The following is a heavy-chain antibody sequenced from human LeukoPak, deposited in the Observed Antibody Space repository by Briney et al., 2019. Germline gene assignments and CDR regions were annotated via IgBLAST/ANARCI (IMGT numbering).Heavy chain of an antibody. CDR1: GRSISSYY. CDR2: IYYSGGH. V-gene: IGHV4-59*01. Sequence: PSESLSLTCTVSGRSISSYYWSWIRQPPGKGLEWIGYIYYSGGHNYNTPLKSGVTISVDTSTNQFSLKLSSVTAADTAVYYCARETSQKEADYMDVWGKGTTVTISS. J-gene: IGHJ6*03. CDR3: ARETSQKEADYMDV.